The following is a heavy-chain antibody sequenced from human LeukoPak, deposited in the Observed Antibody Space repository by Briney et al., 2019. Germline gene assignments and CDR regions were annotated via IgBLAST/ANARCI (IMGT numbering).Heavy chain of an antibody. CDR3: ARGYSSDN. CDR1: GFTVSSNY. V-gene: IGHV3-66*01. D-gene: IGHD2-21*01. J-gene: IGHJ4*02. CDR2: IYSGGST. Sequence: GGSLRLSCAASGFTVSSNYMSWVRQAPGKGLEWVSVIYSGGSTCYADSVKGRFTISRDNSKNTLNLQMNSLRAEDAAVYYCARGYSSDNWGQGTLVTVSS.